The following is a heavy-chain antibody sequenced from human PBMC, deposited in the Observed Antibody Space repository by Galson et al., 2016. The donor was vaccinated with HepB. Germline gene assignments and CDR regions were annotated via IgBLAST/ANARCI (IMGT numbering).Heavy chain of an antibody. CDR3: ARDQDYDFWSGRNWLDP. CDR2: IYAAKGNT. D-gene: IGHD3-3*01. J-gene: IGHJ5*02. CDR1: GFSFTNYA. V-gene: IGHV1-3*01. Sequence: SVKVSCKASGFSFTNYAVHWVRQAPGQRLEWMGWIYAAKGNTKYSQKFQGRVTIFRDTSASTAYMELSSLRSEDTAIYYCARDQDYDFWSGRNWLDPWGQGTLVTVSS.